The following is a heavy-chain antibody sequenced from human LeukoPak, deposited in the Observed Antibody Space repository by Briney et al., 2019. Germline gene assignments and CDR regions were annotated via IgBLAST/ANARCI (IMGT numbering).Heavy chain of an antibody. Sequence: ASVKVSCKASGYKFTNYGFIWVRQAPGQGLEWMGWISAYNGNTNYAQKYRDRVTMTTDTSTTTAHMELRSLTSDDTAAYYCARDSWARATESDYWGQGTLVTVSS. CDR1: GYKFTNYG. CDR2: ISAYNGNT. V-gene: IGHV1-18*04. J-gene: IGHJ4*02. CDR3: ARDSWARATESDY. D-gene: IGHD1-26*01.